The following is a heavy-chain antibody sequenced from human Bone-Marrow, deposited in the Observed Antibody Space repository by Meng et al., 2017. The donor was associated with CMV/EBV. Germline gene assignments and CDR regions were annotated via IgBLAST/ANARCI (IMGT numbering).Heavy chain of an antibody. D-gene: IGHD1-26*01. Sequence: SCKASGGSSGTYAINWVRQAPGQGLEWMGGIIPIFGTANYAQKFQGRLTITTDESIYTAYMKLSSLRSDDTALYYCARAGAATTTLDFWGQGTLVTVSS. J-gene: IGHJ4*02. CDR1: GGSSGTYA. CDR3: ARAGAATTTLDF. CDR2: IIPIFGTA. V-gene: IGHV1-69*05.